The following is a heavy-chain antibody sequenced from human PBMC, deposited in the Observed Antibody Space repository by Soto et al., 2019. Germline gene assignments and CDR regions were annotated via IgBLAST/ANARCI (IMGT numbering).Heavy chain of an antibody. CDR2: INDDGHNT. V-gene: IGHV3-23*01. J-gene: IGHJ4*02. CDR3: AKGQGYSARWRHGAY. Sequence: EVQLLESGGGLVQPGGSLRLSCAASGFTFNTYAMTWVRQAPGKGLEWVSTINDDGHNTYYPGSVKGRFTISRDNFKNTWELPLCSMRAEGTAFYSCAKGQGYSARWRHGAYWGQGTLVTVSS. D-gene: IGHD1-1*01. CDR1: GFTFNTYA.